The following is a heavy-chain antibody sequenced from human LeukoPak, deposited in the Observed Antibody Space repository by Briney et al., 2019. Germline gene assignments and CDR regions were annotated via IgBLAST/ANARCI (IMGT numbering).Heavy chain of an antibody. CDR2: IRSKAYGGTT. CDR3: TRGHYDFWSGYYSDDY. D-gene: IGHD3-3*01. Sequence: GGAPRLSCTAPGFTPGDYAMSWVRQAPGKGLGWVGFIRSKAYGGTTEYAASVKGRFTISRDDSKSIAYLQMNSLKTEDTAVYYCTRGHYDFWSGYYSDDYWGQGTLVTVSS. CDR1: GFTPGDYA. V-gene: IGHV3-49*04. J-gene: IGHJ4*02.